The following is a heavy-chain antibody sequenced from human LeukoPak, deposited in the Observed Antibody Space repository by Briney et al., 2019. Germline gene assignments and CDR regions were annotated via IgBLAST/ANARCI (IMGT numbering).Heavy chain of an antibody. CDR2: IIPILGIA. D-gene: IGHD4-17*01. CDR3: ASFSSSTSTARPRSYFDY. Sequence: ASVKVSCKASGGTFSSYAISWVRQAPGQGLEWMGRIIPILGIANYAQKFQGRVTITADKSTSTAYMELSSLRSEDTAVYYCASFSSSTSTARPRSYFDYWGQGTLVTVSS. CDR1: GGTFSSYA. V-gene: IGHV1-69*04. J-gene: IGHJ4*02.